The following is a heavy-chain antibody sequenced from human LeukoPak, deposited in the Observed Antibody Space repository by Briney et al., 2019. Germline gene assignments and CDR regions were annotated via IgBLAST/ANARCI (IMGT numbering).Heavy chain of an antibody. D-gene: IGHD4-11*01. CDR2: YSWKSGSI. CDR1: GFPFDDYA. CDR3: AKGATVSYYYYGMDV. Sequence: GGSLRLSCAASGFPFDDYALPGVRQAPGRGREGVSGYSWKSGSIGYADSVKGRFTISRDNAKNSLYLQMNSLRAEDTALYYCAKGATVSYYYYGMDVWGQGTTVTVSS. J-gene: IGHJ6*02. V-gene: IGHV3-9*01.